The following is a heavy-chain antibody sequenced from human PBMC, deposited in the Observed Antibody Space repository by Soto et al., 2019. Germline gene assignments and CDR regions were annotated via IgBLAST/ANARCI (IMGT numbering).Heavy chain of an antibody. V-gene: IGHV1-18*01. J-gene: IGHJ3*01. D-gene: IGHD2-8*01. CDR2: VSANNLNT. CDR1: GFTFTIYG. Sequence: QVQLVQSGAEVKKPGASVKVSCKASGFTFTIYGVTWVRQAPGQGLEWLGWVSANNLNTHYVEKFQGRVTMTTDTSTSTAYMELRSLRPDDTAVYFCARRVGLAPVYDAYDFWGQGTMVTVSS. CDR3: ARRVGLAPVYDAYDF.